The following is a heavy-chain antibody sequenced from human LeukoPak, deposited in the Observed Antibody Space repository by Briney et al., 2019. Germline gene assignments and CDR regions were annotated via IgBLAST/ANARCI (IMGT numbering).Heavy chain of an antibody. CDR3: ARGSSAAYDY. D-gene: IGHD1-26*01. CDR1: GFTFSSSW. CDR2: IRQDGGER. J-gene: IGHJ4*02. Sequence: GGSLRLSCAVSGFTFSSSWMSWVRQAPGKGLEWVANIRQDGGERYYVDSVKGRFTISRDNAKNSLYLQMNSLRAKDTAVYYCARGSSAAYDYWGQGTLVTVSS. V-gene: IGHV3-7*05.